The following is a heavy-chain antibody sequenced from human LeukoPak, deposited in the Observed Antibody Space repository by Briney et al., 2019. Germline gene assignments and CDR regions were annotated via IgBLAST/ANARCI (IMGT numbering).Heavy chain of an antibody. CDR2: VRGGVGIT. CDR3: AKGVIYCSGGTCYFGTFDI. D-gene: IGHD2-15*01. J-gene: IGHJ3*02. V-gene: IGHV3-23*01. CDR1: GLIFSSYT. Sequence: GGSLRLSCAPSGLIFSSYTIHWVRQAPGKGVEWVSGVRGGVGITYYAHSVKGRSTISTDNSKNTLYLQMNSLRAEDTAVYYCAKGVIYCSGGTCYFGTFDIWGQGTMVTVSS.